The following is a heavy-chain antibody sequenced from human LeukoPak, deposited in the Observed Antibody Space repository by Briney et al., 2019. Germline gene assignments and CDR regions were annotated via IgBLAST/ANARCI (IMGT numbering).Heavy chain of an antibody. D-gene: IGHD1-26*01. CDR1: GASVSSASY. CDR2: IYNGVNT. V-gene: IGHV4-61*01. CDR3: ARSRAFNSGAFDP. J-gene: IGHJ5*02. Sequence: NPSETLSLTCTASGASVSSASYWSWIRQPPGKGVEWIAHIYNGVNTNYNPSLKSRVTISVDTSKNQFSLRLNSVTAADTAVYYCARSRAFNSGAFDPWGQGSLVTVSS.